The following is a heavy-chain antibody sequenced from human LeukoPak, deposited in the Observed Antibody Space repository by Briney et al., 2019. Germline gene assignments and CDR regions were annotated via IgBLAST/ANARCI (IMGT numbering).Heavy chain of an antibody. D-gene: IGHD6-19*01. J-gene: IGHJ4*02. Sequence: PGGSLRLSCAASGFTFSSYSMNWVRQPPGKGLEWVSSISSRSSYIDYADSLKGRFTISRDNAKNSLYLQMNSLKAEDAAVYYCARGKEPVAGSLSHFDYWGQGTLVTVSS. V-gene: IGHV3-21*01. CDR1: GFTFSSYS. CDR2: ISSRSSYI. CDR3: ARGKEPVAGSLSHFDY.